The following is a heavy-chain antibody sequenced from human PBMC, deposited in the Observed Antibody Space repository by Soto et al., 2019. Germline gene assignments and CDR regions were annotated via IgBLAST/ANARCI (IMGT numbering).Heavy chain of an antibody. V-gene: IGHV3-7*01. CDR3: ARDHEGNGDYDSSGFDFDS. Sequence: GGSLRLSCAASGFTFSAYWMSWVRQAPGKGLEWVASIEQGGNDQYYVDSVKGRFTISRDNAQNSLYLQMHSLRAGDTVMYYCARDHEGNGDYDSSGFDFDSWGQGILVTVSS. D-gene: IGHD4-17*01. CDR1: GFTFSAYW. CDR2: IEQGGNDQ. J-gene: IGHJ4*02.